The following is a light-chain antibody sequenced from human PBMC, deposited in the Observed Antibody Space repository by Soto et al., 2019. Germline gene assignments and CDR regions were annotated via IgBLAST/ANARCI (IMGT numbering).Light chain of an antibody. CDR2: GVS. CDR3: SSYTGDSSYV. V-gene: IGLV2-14*03. CDR1: SSDVGAYDS. Sequence: QSVLTQPASVSGSPGHSIAISCTGTSSDVGAYDSVCWYQQHPGKAPKLIIFGVSNRPSGVSNRFSGHKSGNTASLTISGLQAEDEADYYCSSYTGDSSYVFGTGTKVTVL. J-gene: IGLJ1*01.